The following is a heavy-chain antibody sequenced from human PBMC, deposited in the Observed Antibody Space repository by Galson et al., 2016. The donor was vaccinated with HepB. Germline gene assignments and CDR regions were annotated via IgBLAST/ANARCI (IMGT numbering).Heavy chain of an antibody. CDR1: GYTFITYG. CDR2: ISADNGHA. J-gene: IGHJ4*02. Sequence: SVKVSCKASGYTFITYGISWVRQAPGQGLEWMGRISADNGHANYGQGLQGRVTMTTDTSTSTAYMELRSLRSDDTAVYYCVRDPSDFWSGYFDYWGQGTLVTVSS. V-gene: IGHV1-18*01. D-gene: IGHD3-3*01. CDR3: VRDPSDFWSGYFDY.